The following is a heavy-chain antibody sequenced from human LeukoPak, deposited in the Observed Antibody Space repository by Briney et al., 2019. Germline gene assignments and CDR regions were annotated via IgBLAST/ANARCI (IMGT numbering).Heavy chain of an antibody. CDR3: ARVARLGYCSGGSCYFDY. CDR1: GGTFSSYA. CDR2: IIPILGIA. Sequence: SVKVSCKASGGTFSSYAISWVRQAPGQGLEWMGRIIPILGIANYAQKFQGRVTITADKSTSTAYLELSSLRSEDTAVYYCARVARLGYCSGGSCYFDYWGQGTLVTVSS. D-gene: IGHD2-15*01. J-gene: IGHJ4*02. V-gene: IGHV1-69*04.